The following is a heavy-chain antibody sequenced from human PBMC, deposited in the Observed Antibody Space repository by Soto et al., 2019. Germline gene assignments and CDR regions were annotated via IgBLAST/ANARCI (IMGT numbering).Heavy chain of an antibody. CDR2: INHSGNT. D-gene: IGHD1-26*01. Sequence: SETLSLTCAVYGKSLSGYYWSWIRQPPGKALEWIGEINHSGNTNYNPSLKSRVTISVDTSKNQLFLNLSSVTAADTAMYYCARHHVRGRTIAGAAEFWGQGTLVTVS. J-gene: IGHJ4*02. CDR3: ARHHVRGRTIAGAAEF. CDR1: GKSLSGYY. V-gene: IGHV4-34*01.